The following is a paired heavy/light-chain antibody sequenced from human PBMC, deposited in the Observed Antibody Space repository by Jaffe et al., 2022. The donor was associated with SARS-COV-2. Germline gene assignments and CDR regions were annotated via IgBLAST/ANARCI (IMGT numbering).Light chain of an antibody. V-gene: IGKV1-33*01. Sequence: DIQMTQSPSSLSASVGDRVTITCQASQDISNYLNWYQQKPGKAPKLLIYDASNLETGVPSRFSGSGSGTDFTFTISSLQPEDIATYYCQQYDNLPMYTFGQGTKLEIK. CDR1: QDISNY. CDR2: DAS. CDR3: QQYDNLPMYT. J-gene: IGKJ2*01.
Heavy chain of an antibody. Sequence: QVQLVQSGAEVKKPGSSVKVSCKASGGTFSSYAISWVRQAPGQGLEWMGGIIPIFGTANYAQKFQGRVTITADESTSTAYMELSSLRSEDTAVYYCARLTLAGSYDSSGYHYGLSDYWGQGTLVTVSS. CDR1: GGTFSSYA. J-gene: IGHJ4*02. V-gene: IGHV1-69*01. CDR2: IIPIFGTA. CDR3: ARLTLAGSYDSSGYHYGLSDY. D-gene: IGHD3-22*01.